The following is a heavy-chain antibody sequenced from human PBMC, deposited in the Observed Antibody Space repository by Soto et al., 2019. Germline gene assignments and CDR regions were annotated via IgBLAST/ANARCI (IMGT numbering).Heavy chain of an antibody. CDR2: IYYSGST. CDR1: GGSVSSGSYY. CDR3: AKAQDYYFDSGTYNWFDP. V-gene: IGHV4-61*01. D-gene: IGHD3-22*01. J-gene: IGHJ5*02. Sequence: PSETLSLTCTVSGGSVSSGSYYWSWIRQPPGKGLEWIGYIYYSGSTNYNPSLKSRVTISVDTSKNQFSLYLQIDSLRAEDTGNYYCAKAQDYYFDSGTYNWFDPWGHGTLVTVSS.